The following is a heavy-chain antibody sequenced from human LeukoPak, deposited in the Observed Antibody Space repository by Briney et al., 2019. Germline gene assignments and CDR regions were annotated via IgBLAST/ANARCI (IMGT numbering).Heavy chain of an antibody. CDR1: GGSISSSSYY. V-gene: IGHV4-39*07. D-gene: IGHD5-18*01. CDR3: ARESRAAMAGGAFDI. Sequence: SETLSLTCTVSGGSISSSSYYWGWIRQPPGKGLEWIGSIYDSGSTYYNPSLKSRVTISVDTSKNQFSLKLSSVTAADTAVYYCARESRAAMAGGAFDIWGQGTMVTVSS. CDR2: IYDSGST. J-gene: IGHJ3*02.